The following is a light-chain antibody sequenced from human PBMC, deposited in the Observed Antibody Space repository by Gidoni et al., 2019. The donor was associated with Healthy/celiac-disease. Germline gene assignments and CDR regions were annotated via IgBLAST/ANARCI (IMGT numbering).Light chain of an antibody. CDR1: QSVSSY. CDR2: DAS. J-gene: IGKJ5*01. V-gene: IGKV3-11*01. CDR3: QQRSNWPIT. Sequence: EIVLTESPSTLSLSPGERATLSCRASQSVSSYLDWYQQKPGQAPRLLIYDASNRATGIPARFSGSWSGTDFTLTISSLEPEDFAVYYCQQRSNWPITFGQGTRLEIK.